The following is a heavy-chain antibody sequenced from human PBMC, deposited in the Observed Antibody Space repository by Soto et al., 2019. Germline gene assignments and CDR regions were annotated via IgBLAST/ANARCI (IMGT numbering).Heavy chain of an antibody. Sequence: SETLSLTCSVSGGSIRSFSWSWIRQPPGRGLEWIGYIYNSGSTNYNPSLKSRATISVDTSKNQFSLTLTSVTAADTAVYYCARFHKYSEADWFDPGGQGTLVTVS. CDR1: GGSIRSFS. D-gene: IGHD2-15*01. CDR2: IYNSGST. J-gene: IGHJ5*02. CDR3: ARFHKYSEADWFDP. V-gene: IGHV4-4*09.